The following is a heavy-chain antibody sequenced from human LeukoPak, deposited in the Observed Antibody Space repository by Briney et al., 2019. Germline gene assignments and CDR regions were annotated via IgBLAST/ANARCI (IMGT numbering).Heavy chain of an antibody. CDR3: ARWYSSSWYVGKHNWFDP. D-gene: IGHD6-13*01. J-gene: IGHJ5*02. CDR1: GGSFSGYY. V-gene: IGHV4-34*01. CDR2: INHSGST. Sequence: SETLSLTCAVYGGSFSGYYWSWMRQPPGKGREGIGEINHSGSTNYNPSLKSRVTISVDTSKNQFSLKLSSVPAADTAVYYCARWYSSSWYVGKHNWFDPWGQGTLVTVSS.